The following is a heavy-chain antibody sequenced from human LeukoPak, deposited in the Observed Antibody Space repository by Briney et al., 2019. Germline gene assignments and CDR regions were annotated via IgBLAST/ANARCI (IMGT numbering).Heavy chain of an antibody. CDR1: GYTFTDYY. CDR2: INPKRGDT. Sequence: ASVKVSCKASGYTFTDYYIHWLRQAPGQGPEWMGWINPKRGDTNSAHKFRGRFTMAKDTSISTAYMDLSSLTSDDTAVYYCARVYADRWSQQNAENFQHWGQGTLVTVSS. J-gene: IGHJ1*01. D-gene: IGHD2-8*01. V-gene: IGHV1-2*02. CDR3: ARVYADRWSQQNAENFQH.